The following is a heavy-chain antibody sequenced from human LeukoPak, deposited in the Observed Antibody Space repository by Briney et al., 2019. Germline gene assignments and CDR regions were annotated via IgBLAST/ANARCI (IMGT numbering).Heavy chain of an antibody. V-gene: IGHV3-30*04. Sequence: GGSLRLSCAASGFTFSSYAMHWVRQAPGKGLEWVAVISYDGSNKYYADSVKGRFTISRDNSKNTLYLQMNSLRAEDTAVYYCARARRSGGITMIRGVKDRGWFDPWGQGTLVTVSS. D-gene: IGHD3-10*01. CDR1: GFTFSSYA. CDR2: ISYDGSNK. J-gene: IGHJ5*02. CDR3: ARARRSGGITMIRGVKDRGWFDP.